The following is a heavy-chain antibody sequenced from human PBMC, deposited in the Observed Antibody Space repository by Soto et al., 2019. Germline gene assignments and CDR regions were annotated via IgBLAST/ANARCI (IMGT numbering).Heavy chain of an antibody. CDR2: VKSKSNGGTT. V-gene: IGHV3-15*01. Sequence: EVQLVESGGGLVKPGGSLRLSCAASGSTFSNAWMSWVRQAPGKGLEWVGRVKSKSNGGTTDYAASVKGRFTIARDDAKNTLDLQRNSLKTEDTAVYYCTTLGFDPGGQGTLVTVAS. CDR1: GSTFSNAW. J-gene: IGHJ5*02. CDR3: TTLGFDP.